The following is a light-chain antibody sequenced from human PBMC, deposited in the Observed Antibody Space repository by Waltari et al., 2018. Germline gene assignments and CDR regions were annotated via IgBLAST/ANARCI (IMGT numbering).Light chain of an antibody. CDR1: QGIRSD. J-gene: IGKJ4*01. CDR2: TAS. CDR3: LQDHDYPLT. V-gene: IGKV1-6*01. Sequence: AIQMTQSPSSLSASLGDRVTITCRASQGIRSDLGWYQQKPGKAPKVLIYTASYLQSGVPSRFSGSGYYTEFTLTINSLQPEDFATYYCLQDHDYPLTFGGGTRVEIK.